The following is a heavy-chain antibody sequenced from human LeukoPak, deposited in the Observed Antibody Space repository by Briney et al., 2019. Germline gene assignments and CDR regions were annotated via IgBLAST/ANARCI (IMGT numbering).Heavy chain of an antibody. D-gene: IGHD4-11*01. J-gene: IGHJ4*02. Sequence: GGSLRLSCAASGFPLSSYAMSWVRQGPGKGLEWVSGISAWGDNTYSADSVRGRFTISRDNSKNTLYLQMNSLRVEDTAVYYCAKDGGTVTSYYFDSWGLGTLVTVSS. V-gene: IGHV3-23*01. CDR2: ISAWGDNT. CDR1: GFPLSSYA. CDR3: AKDGGTVTSYYFDS.